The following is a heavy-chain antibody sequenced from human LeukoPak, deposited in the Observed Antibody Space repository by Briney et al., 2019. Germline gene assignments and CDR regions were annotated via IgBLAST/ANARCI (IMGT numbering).Heavy chain of an antibody. Sequence: GSLRLSCAASGFTFSSYEMNWVRQAPGKGLEWVSYISSSGSTIYYADSVKGRFTISRDNSKNTLYLQMNSLRAEDTAVYYCAKDVFRQIVVIIPAYFDYWGQGTLVTVSS. CDR2: ISSSGSTI. CDR1: GFTFSSYE. CDR3: AKDVFRQIVVIIPAYFDY. J-gene: IGHJ4*02. D-gene: IGHD3-22*01. V-gene: IGHV3-48*03.